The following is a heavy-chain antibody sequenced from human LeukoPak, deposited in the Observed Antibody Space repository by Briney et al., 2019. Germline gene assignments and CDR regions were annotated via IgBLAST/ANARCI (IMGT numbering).Heavy chain of an antibody. CDR2: ITDTGGGT. CDR3: ARIISGSWKNLDS. Sequence: GGSLRLSCAASAFTFSTYAMAWVRQAPGQRPEWVSSITDTGGGTYYADSVKGRFTISRDNSQNTLYLHMNGLRAEDTALYYCARIISGSWKNLDSWGQGTLVTVSS. D-gene: IGHD6-13*01. CDR1: AFTFSTYA. J-gene: IGHJ4*02. V-gene: IGHV3-23*01.